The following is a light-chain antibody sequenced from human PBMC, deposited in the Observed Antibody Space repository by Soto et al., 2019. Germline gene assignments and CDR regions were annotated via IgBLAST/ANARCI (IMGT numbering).Light chain of an antibody. CDR1: QSISRW. J-gene: IGKJ1*01. CDR3: QQCNTFWT. CDR2: DVS. Sequence: GDRVTITCRASQSISRWLAWYQQKPGKAPKLLIYDVSSLESGVPSRFSGSGSGTEFTLTISSLQPDDFATYYCQQCNTFWTFGQGTKVEIK. V-gene: IGKV1-5*01.